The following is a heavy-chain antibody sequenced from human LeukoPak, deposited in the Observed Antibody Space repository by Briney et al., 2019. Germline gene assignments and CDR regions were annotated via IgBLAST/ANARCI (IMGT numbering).Heavy chain of an antibody. CDR3: ARDAATVVTEDPYY. CDR1: GGTFSSYA. V-gene: IGHV1-69*04. CDR2: IIPILGIA. J-gene: IGHJ4*02. Sequence: SVTVSCKASGGTFSSYAISWVRQAPGQGLEWMGRIIPILGIANYAQKFQGRVTITADKSTSTAYKELSSLRSEDTAVYYCARDAATVVTEDPYYWGQGTLVTVSS. D-gene: IGHD4-23*01.